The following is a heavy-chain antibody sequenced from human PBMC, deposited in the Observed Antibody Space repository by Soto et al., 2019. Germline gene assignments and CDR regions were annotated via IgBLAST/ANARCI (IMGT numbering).Heavy chain of an antibody. V-gene: IGHV3-23*01. CDR3: VKNSGWFNT. Sequence: GSLRLSCAASGFTFGTADMSWVRQAPGEGLEWVSTIDGSGGITYYADSVKGRFTISRDNSRNTVYLQMNSLRGDDTALYYCVKNSGWFNTWGQGALVTVSS. J-gene: IGHJ5*02. CDR2: IDGSGGIT. D-gene: IGHD3-10*01. CDR1: GFTFGTAD.